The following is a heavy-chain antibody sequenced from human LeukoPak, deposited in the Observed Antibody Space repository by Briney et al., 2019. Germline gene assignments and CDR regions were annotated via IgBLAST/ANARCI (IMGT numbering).Heavy chain of an antibody. CDR3: ARGSRDDYSNPPFDH. D-gene: IGHD4-11*01. CDR2: ISSSSSYI. V-gene: IGHV3-21*01. Sequence: GGSLRLSCAASGFTFSSYSMNWVRQAPGKGLEWVSSISSSSSYIYYADSVKGRFTISRDNAKNSLYLQMNSLRAEDTAVYYCARGSRDDYSNPPFDHWGQGTLVTVSS. J-gene: IGHJ4*02. CDR1: GFTFSSYS.